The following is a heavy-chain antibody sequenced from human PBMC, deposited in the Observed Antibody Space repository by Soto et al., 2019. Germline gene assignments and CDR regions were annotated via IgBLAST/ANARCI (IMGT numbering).Heavy chain of an antibody. V-gene: IGHV4-59*01. Sequence: QVQLQESGPGLVKPSETLSLTCTVSGGSISSYYWSWIRQPPGKGLEWIGYIYYSGITNYNSSLKSRVTISVDTSKNQFSLTLSSVTAADTAVYYCARGPPRWEVLRFFDYWGQGTLVTVSS. CDR3: ARGPPRWEVLRFFDY. J-gene: IGHJ4*02. D-gene: IGHD1-26*01. CDR1: GGSISSYY. CDR2: IYYSGIT.